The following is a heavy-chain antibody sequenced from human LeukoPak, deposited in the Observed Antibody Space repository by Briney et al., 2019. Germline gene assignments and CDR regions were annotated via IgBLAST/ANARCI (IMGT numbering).Heavy chain of an antibody. V-gene: IGHV4-34*01. D-gene: IGHD3-16*01. CDR3: ARGAQGELRFSWFDP. Sequence: SETLSLTCAVYGGSFSGYYWSWIRQPPGKGLEWIGEINHSGSTNYNPSLKSRVTISVDTSKNQFSLKLSSVTAADTAVYYCARGAQGELRFSWFDPWGQGTLVTVSP. CDR1: GGSFSGYY. J-gene: IGHJ5*02. CDR2: INHSGST.